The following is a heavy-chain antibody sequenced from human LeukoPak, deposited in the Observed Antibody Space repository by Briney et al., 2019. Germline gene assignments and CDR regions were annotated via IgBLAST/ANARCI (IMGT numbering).Heavy chain of an antibody. V-gene: IGHV1-69*13. CDR2: PIFGTA. J-gene: IGHJ4*02. CDR1: GGSFSDYS. CDR3: AREMWDSYGYVDY. D-gene: IGHD5-18*01. Sequence: ASVKVSCKASGGSFSDYSISWVRQAPGQGPIFGTANYAQKFQGRVTITADESTSTAYMELSSLRAEDTAVYYCAREMWDSYGYVDYWGQGTLVTVSS.